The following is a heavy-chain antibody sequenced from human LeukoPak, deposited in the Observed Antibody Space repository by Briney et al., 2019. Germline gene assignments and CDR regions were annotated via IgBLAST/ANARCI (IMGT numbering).Heavy chain of an antibody. J-gene: IGHJ4*02. CDR1: GDTFTGYY. CDR2: IHPNTGGT. CDR3: ARYCSGGSCYSVPDY. Sequence: ASVKVSCKASGDTFTGYYMHWVRPAPGQGLEWMGWIHPNTGGTNYAQKFQGRVTMTRNTSISTAYMELSRLRSDDTAVYYCARYCSGGSCYSVPDYWGQGTLVTVSS. D-gene: IGHD2-15*01. V-gene: IGHV1-2*02.